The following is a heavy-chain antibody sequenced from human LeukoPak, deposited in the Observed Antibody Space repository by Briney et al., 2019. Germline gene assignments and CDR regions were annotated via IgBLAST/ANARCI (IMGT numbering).Heavy chain of an antibody. V-gene: IGHV4-59*01. D-gene: IGHD3-10*01. CDR1: GGSISSYY. CDR3: AREVLWFGELLWFDP. CDR2: IYYSGCT. J-gene: IGHJ5*02. Sequence: SETLSLTCTVSGGSISSYYWSWIRQPPGKGLEWIGYIYYSGCTNYNPSLKSRVTISVDTSKNQFSLKLSSVTAADTAVYYCAREVLWFGELLWFDPWGQGTLVTVSS.